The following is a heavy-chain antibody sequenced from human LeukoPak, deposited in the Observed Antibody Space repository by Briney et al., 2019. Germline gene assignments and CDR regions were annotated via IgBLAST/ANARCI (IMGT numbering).Heavy chain of an antibody. CDR1: GFTFRWYT. CDR2: IDGDGYST. V-gene: IGHV3-23*01. D-gene: IGHD2-15*01. Sequence: GGSLRLSCAGSGFTFRWYTMSWVRQAPGKGLEWLSSIDGDGYSTHYADSVKGRFTISRDNSKNTLYLQMNSLRAEDTAIYYCARTGGGSGYWGQGTLVTVSS. J-gene: IGHJ4*02. CDR3: ARTGGGSGY.